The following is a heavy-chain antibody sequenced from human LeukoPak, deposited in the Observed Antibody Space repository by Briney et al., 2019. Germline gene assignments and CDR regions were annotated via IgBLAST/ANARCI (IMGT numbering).Heavy chain of an antibody. Sequence: ASVKVSCRASGYTFTSYGISWVRQAPGQGLEWMGWISAYNGNTNYAQKLQGRVTMTTDTSTSTAYMELRSLRSDDTAVYYCARSRMDTAMANFDYWGQGTLVTVSS. CDR2: ISAYNGNT. J-gene: IGHJ4*02. D-gene: IGHD5-18*01. CDR1: GYTFTSYG. V-gene: IGHV1-18*01. CDR3: ARSRMDTAMANFDY.